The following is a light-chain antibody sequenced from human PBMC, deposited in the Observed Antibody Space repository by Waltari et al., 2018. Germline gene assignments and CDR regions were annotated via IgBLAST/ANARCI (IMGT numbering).Light chain of an antibody. CDR3: QQYFTTPRA. CDR2: WAS. J-gene: IGKJ1*01. CDR1: QSLLFSSNHKNY. V-gene: IGKV4-1*01. Sequence: DIVMTQSPDSLALSLGERATINCRSSQSLLFSSNHKNYLAWYQKKPGQPPKLLIYWASTRDSGVPDRFGGSGSGTDFTLTISGLQAEDVAVYYCQQYFTTPRAFGQGTKVEIK.